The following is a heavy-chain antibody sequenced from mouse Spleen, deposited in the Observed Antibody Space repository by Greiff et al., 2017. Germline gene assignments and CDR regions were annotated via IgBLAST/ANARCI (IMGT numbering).Heavy chain of an antibody. D-gene: IGHD1-2*01. CDR3: ARHENYYGYYYFDY. V-gene: IGHV5-12-2*01. J-gene: IGHJ2*01. CDR2: ISNGGGST. CDR1: GFTFSSYT. Sequence: EVMLVESGGGLVQPGGSLKLSCAASGFTFSSYTMSWVRQTPEKRLEWVAYISNGGGSTYYPDTVKGRFTISRDNAKNTLYLQMSSLKSEDTAMYYCARHENYYGYYYFDYWGQGTTLTVSS.